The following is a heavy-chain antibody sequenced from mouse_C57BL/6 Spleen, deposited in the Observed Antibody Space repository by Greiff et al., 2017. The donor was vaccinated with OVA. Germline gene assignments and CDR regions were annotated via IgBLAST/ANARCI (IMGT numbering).Heavy chain of an antibody. Sequence: VMLVESGPGLVAPSQSLSITCTVSGFSLTSYGVDWVRQSPGKGLEWLGVIWGVGSTNYNSALKSRLSISKDNSKSQVFLKMNSLQTDDTAMYYCASAGYEDAMDYWGQGTSVTVSS. CDR3: ASAGYEDAMDY. D-gene: IGHD1-2*01. J-gene: IGHJ4*01. V-gene: IGHV2-6*01. CDR2: IWGVGST. CDR1: GFSLTSYG.